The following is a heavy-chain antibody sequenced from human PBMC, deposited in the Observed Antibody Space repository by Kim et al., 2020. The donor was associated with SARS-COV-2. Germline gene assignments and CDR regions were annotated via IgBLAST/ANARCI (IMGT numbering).Heavy chain of an antibody. V-gene: IGHV4-34*01. J-gene: IGHJ4*02. Sequence: NYIPSLKSRVTISVDTSKNQFSLKLSSVTAADRAVYYCARSQYYFGSGIDYWGQGTLVTVSS. D-gene: IGHD3-10*01. CDR3: ARSQYYFGSGIDY.